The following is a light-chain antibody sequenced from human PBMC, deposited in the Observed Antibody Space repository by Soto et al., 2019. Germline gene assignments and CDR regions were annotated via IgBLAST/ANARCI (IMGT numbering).Light chain of an antibody. V-gene: IGKV3-11*01. CDR2: DAS. CDR1: QSISSY. CDR3: QQRSNWPLT. J-gene: IGKJ4*01. Sequence: EIVLTQSPATVSLSPGERATLSCRASQSISSYLGWYQQKPGQAPRLLIYDASNRATGIPARFSGSGSGTDFTLSISSLEPEDFAVYHCQQRSNWPLTFGGGTKVEIK.